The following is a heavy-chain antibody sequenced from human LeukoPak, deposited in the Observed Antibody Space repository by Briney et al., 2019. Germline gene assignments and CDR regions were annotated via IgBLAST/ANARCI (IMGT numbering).Heavy chain of an antibody. Sequence: ASVKVSCTASGYTFTGYYMHWVRQAPGQGLEWMGRINPNSGSTNYAQKFQGRVTMTRDTSISTAYMELSRLRSDDTAVYYCASSAFDIWGQGSMVTVSS. CDR2: INPNSGST. CDR3: ASSAFDI. J-gene: IGHJ3*02. V-gene: IGHV1-2*06. CDR1: GYTFTGYY.